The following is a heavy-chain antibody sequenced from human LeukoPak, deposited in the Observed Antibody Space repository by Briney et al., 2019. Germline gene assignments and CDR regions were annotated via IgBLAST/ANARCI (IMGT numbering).Heavy chain of an antibody. CDR2: IYHSGST. D-gene: IGHD3-3*01. CDR3: ARGTYDFWSTFDY. Sequence: PSETLSLTCTVSGGSISSGDYYWSWIRQPPGKGLEWIGYIYHSGSTYYNPSLKSRVTISVDRSKNQFSLKLSSVTAAGTAVYYCARGTYDFWSTFDYWGQGTLVTVSS. V-gene: IGHV4-30-2*01. CDR1: GGSISSGDYY. J-gene: IGHJ4*02.